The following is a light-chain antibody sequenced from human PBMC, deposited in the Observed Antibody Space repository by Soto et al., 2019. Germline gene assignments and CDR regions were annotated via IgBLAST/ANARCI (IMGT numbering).Light chain of an antibody. CDR1: QSVSSSY. J-gene: IGKJ1*01. CDR3: KQYGNSPRT. CDR2: GAS. V-gene: IGKV3-20*01. Sequence: EIVLTQSPGTLSLSPGERATLSCRASQSVSSSYLAWYQQKPGQAHRLVIYGASSRATGIQDRFSGSGSGTDFTLTIRRLEPEDFAVYYCKQYGNSPRTFGQGTKVDIK.